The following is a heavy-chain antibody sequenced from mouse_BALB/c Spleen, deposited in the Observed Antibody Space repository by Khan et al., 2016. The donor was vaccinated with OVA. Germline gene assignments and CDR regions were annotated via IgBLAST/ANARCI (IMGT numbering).Heavy chain of an antibody. D-gene: IGHD1-2*01. Sequence: QVQLKESGPGLVAPSQSLSITCTVSGFSLTGYGVNWVRQPPGKDLEWLGMIWSDGSTDYYSALKSRLSINKDNSKSQVFLKMNSLQTDDPARYFCARELRLGGFAYWGQGTLVTVST. J-gene: IGHJ3*01. CDR1: GFSLTGYG. CDR3: ARELRLGGFAY. V-gene: IGHV2-6-7*01. CDR2: IWSDGST.